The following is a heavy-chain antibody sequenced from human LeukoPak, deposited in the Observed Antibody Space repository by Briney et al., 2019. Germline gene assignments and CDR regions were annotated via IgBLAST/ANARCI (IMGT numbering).Heavy chain of an antibody. J-gene: IGHJ6*02. CDR1: GFTFSSYG. Sequence: PGRSLRPSCAASGFTFSSYGMHWVRQAPGKGLEWVAVIWYDGSNKYYADSVKGRFTISRDNSKNTLYLQMNSLRAEDTAVYYCARDHPYSSSWGYYYYGMDVWGQGTTVTVSS. V-gene: IGHV3-33*01. CDR2: IWYDGSNK. D-gene: IGHD6-13*01. CDR3: ARDHPYSSSWGYYYYGMDV.